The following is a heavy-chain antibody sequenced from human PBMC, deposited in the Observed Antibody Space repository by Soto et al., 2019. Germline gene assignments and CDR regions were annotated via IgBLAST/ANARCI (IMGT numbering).Heavy chain of an antibody. Sequence: GEPLKISCNGVWYKFGSAWIGWVLQMPGKGLEWMGIIKPGTSDIRYSPSCRGHVTISADEAVSTAYLQWSSLKASDTAMYYCARQLSHICDSWGQGTLVTSPQ. CDR1: WYKFGSAW. V-gene: IGHV5-51*01. J-gene: IGHJ4*02. CDR2: IKPGTSDI. CDR3: ARQLSHICDS. D-gene: IGHD3-3*02.